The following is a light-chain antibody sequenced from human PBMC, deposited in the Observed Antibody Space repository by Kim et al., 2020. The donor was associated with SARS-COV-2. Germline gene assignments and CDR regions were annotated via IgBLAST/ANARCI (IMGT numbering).Light chain of an antibody. CDR2: DKD. CDR1: SLKNYY. V-gene: IGLV3-19*01. CDR3: QSRDSSDNHVV. Sequence: SSELTQDPAVSVALGQTVRITCQGDSLKNYYASWYQQKPGQVPVLVISDKDNRPSGIPDRFSASNSGYTSSLTITGAQAEDEADYYCQSRDSSDNHVVFGGGTQLTVL. J-gene: IGLJ2*01.